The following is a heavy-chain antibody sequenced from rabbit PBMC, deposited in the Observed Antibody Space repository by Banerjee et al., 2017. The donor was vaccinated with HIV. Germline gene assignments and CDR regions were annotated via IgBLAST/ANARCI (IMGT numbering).Heavy chain of an antibody. CDR2: IDPVFGST. CDR3: ARDAGYAGSNL. D-gene: IGHD4-2*01. CDR1: GIDFSPFA. J-gene: IGHJ4*01. V-gene: IGHV1S47*01. Sequence: QEQLVESGGGLVQPGGSLKLSCKASGIDFSPFAISWVRQAPGKGPEWIGYIDPVFGSTLYADWVNGRFTISSHNAQNTVFLQLTSLTAADTATYFCARDAGYAGSNLWGPGTLVTVS.